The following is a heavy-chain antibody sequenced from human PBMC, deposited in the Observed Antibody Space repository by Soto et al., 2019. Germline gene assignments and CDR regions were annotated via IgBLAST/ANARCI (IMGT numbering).Heavy chain of an antibody. D-gene: IGHD3-3*01. CDR2: ISSSSNYI. V-gene: IGHV3-21*01. Sequence: SGGSLRLSCAASGFTFSSYSMNWVRQAPGKGLEWVSSISSSSNYIYYADSVKGRFTISRDNAKNSLYLQMNSLRAEDTAVYYCARDRPRAIFGVVNMDVWGQGTTVTVSS. CDR3: ARDRPRAIFGVVNMDV. CDR1: GFTFSSYS. J-gene: IGHJ6*02.